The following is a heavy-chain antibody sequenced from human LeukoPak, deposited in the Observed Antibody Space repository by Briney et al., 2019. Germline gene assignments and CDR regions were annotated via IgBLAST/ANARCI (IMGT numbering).Heavy chain of an antibody. V-gene: IGHV3-30*18. CDR2: ISYDGSNK. Sequence: GGSLRLSCAASGFTFSSYGMHWVRQAPGKGLEWVAVISYDGSNKYYADSVKGRFTISRDNSKNTLYLQMNSLRAEDTAVYYCAKDRAGVGDYWGQGTLVTVSS. J-gene: IGHJ4*02. D-gene: IGHD3-10*01. CDR1: GFTFSSYG. CDR3: AKDRAGVGDY.